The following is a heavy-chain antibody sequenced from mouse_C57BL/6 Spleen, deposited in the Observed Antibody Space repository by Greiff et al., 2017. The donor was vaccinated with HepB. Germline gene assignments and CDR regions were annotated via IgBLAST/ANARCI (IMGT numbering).Heavy chain of an antibody. Sequence: VQLKESGAELVKPGASVKLSCTASGFNIKDYYMHWVKQRTEQGLEWIGRIDPEDGETKYDPKFKGKATITADTSSNTAYLQLSSLTSEDTAVYYCARSGYYSNYVGYYAMDYWGQGTSVTVSS. D-gene: IGHD2-5*01. V-gene: IGHV14-2*01. J-gene: IGHJ4*01. CDR3: ARSGYYSNYVGYYAMDY. CDR2: IDPEDGET. CDR1: GFNIKDYY.